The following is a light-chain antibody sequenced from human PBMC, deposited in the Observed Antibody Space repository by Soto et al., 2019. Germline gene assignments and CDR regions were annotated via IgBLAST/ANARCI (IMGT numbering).Light chain of an antibody. CDR2: DAS. V-gene: IGKV1-33*01. Sequence: DILMTQSPSSLSASVGDRVTITCQASQDISNYLNWYQQKPGKAPKLLIYDASNLETAVPSRFSGSGSGTDFTFTISSLQPEDIATDYCQQYDNLPPGFTFGPGTKVDIK. CDR3: QQYDNLPPGFT. CDR1: QDISNY. J-gene: IGKJ3*01.